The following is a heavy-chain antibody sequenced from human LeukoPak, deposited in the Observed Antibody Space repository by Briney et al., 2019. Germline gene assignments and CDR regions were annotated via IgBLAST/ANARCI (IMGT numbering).Heavy chain of an antibody. J-gene: IGHJ4*02. CDR2: INPSGGST. CDR1: GYTFTSYY. CDR3: ARGDSSGWLDY. D-gene: IGHD6-19*01. V-gene: IGHV1-46*01. Sequence: ASVRVSCKASGYTFTSYYMHWVRQAPGQGLEWMGIINPSGGSTTYAQKFQGRVTMTRDTSASTVYMELSSLRSEDTAVYYCARGDSSGWLDYWGQGTLVTVSS.